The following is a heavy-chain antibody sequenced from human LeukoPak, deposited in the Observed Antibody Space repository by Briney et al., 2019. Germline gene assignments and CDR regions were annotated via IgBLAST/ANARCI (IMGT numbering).Heavy chain of an antibody. V-gene: IGHV3-66*01. CDR1: GFTVSRNY. D-gene: IGHD6-13*01. CDR2: IYSGGRT. CDR3: ARAGPSSSWHQFDY. Sequence: PGGSLRLSCAASGFTVSRNYMSWVRQAPGKGLEWVSVIYSGGRTYYADSVKGRFTISRDNSKNTLYLQMNRLRAEDTAVYYCARAGPSSSWHQFDYWGQGTLVTVPS. J-gene: IGHJ4*02.